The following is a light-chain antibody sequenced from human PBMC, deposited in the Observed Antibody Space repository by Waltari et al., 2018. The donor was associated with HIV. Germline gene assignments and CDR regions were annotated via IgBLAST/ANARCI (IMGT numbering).Light chain of an antibody. CDR1: QSVRGIY. CDR3: QQYDISPWT. CDR2: GAS. V-gene: IGKV3-20*01. J-gene: IGKJ1*01. Sequence: EIVLTQSPGTLSLSPGERATLSCRASQSVRGIYLSWFQQKPGQAPRLFIYGASTRAAGIPDRFSGSGSGTDFTLSISRLEPEDFAVYYCQQYDISPWTFGQGTKVEI.